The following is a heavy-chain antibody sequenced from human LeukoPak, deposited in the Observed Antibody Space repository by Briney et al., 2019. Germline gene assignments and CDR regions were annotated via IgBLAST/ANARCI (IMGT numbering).Heavy chain of an antibody. D-gene: IGHD1-26*01. Sequence: ASVKVSCTASGYTFTDLTEYYIHWVRQAPGQGLEWMGWINPNNGGTKYAQKFQGRVTMTRDMSMNTAYMELSSLTSDDTAVYYCARRLGGSSEGYEFWGQGPLVTVSS. CDR3: ARRLGGSSEGYEF. CDR1: GYTFTDLTEYY. CDR2: INPNNGGT. V-gene: IGHV1-2*02. J-gene: IGHJ4*02.